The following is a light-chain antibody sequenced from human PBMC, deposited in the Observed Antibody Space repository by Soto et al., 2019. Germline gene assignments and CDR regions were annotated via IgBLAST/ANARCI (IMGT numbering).Light chain of an antibody. V-gene: IGLV2-14*01. CDR2: EVS. Sequence: QSALTQPASVSGSPGQSITISCTGTSSDVGGYNYVSWYQHHPGKAPKLMIYEVSNRPSGVSNRFSGSKSGNTASLTISGLQAEDEADYYCSSYTSSSTRGVVFGGGTKLTVL. CDR1: SSDVGGYNY. CDR3: SSYTSSSTRGVV. J-gene: IGLJ2*01.